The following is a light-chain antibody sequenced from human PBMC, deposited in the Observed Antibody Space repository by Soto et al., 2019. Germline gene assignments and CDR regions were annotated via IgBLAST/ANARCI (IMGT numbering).Light chain of an antibody. CDR2: MVS. J-gene: IGKJ1*01. V-gene: IGKV2-30*02. CDR3: MQSTHWPRT. CDR1: QCVVHSDGNTY. Sequence: EVGMTHSQLSMPVTLAQPASISCWSMQCVVHSDGNTYLNWFHQRPGQSPRRLVYMVSNRDSGVPDRFSGSGSGTDFTLKISRVESEDVGVYYCMQSTHWPRTFGQGTKVDIK.